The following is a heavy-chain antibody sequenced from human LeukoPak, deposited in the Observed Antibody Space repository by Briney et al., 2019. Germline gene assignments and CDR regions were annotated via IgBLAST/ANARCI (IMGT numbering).Heavy chain of an antibody. CDR1: GFTFSSYW. CDR2: INGDGSIE. Sequence: GGSLRLSCAASGFTFSSYWMTWVRQAPGKGLEWVSNINGDGSIENYVHSVRGRFSIFRDNAKDALYLQMNSLRAEDTAVYYCASITTVVTGCDYWGQGTLVTVSS. CDR3: ASITTVVTGCDY. V-gene: IGHV3-7*01. J-gene: IGHJ4*02. D-gene: IGHD4-23*01.